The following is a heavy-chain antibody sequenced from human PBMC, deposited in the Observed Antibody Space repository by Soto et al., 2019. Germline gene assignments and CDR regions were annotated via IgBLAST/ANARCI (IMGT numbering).Heavy chain of an antibody. CDR3: AKDEEYYDYVWGSYRDTGQPPFFDY. CDR1: GFTFISYG. D-gene: IGHD3-16*02. Sequence: GGSLRLSCAASGFTFISYGMHWVLQAPCKGLEWVAVISYDGSNKYYADSVKGRFTISRDNSKNTLYLQMNSLRAEDTAVYYCAKDEEYYDYVWGSYRDTGQPPFFDYWGQGTLVTVPS. J-gene: IGHJ4*02. CDR2: ISYDGSNK. V-gene: IGHV3-30*18.